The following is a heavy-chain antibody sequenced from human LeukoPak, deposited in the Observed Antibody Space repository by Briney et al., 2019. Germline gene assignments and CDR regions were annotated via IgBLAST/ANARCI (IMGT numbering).Heavy chain of an antibody. CDR2: INPDGSHT. CDR1: GFTFSRYW. Sequence: GGSLRLSCAASGFTFSRYWMHWVRQAPGEGLVWVSRINPDGSHTTYADAVEGRFTISRDNAKNTVYLQMNSLRAEDTAVYYCARDVQWEGVDPWGQGTLVTVSS. V-gene: IGHV3-74*01. J-gene: IGHJ5*02. D-gene: IGHD1-26*01. CDR3: ARDVQWEGVDP.